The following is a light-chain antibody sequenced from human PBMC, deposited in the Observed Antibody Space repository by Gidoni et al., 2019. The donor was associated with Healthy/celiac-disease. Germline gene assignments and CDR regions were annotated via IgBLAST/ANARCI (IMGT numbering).Light chain of an antibody. CDR2: GAS. CDR1: QSVTSN. J-gene: IGKJ5*01. Sequence: ELCMTQSPAPLSVSPGERATLSCRASQSVTSNLAWYQQKPHPAPRLLIYGASTRATGLPARFSGSVSGTEFTLTISSLPSEDSAVYYYQQYNNWITFGQXTRLEIK. V-gene: IGKV3-15*01. CDR3: QQYNNWIT.